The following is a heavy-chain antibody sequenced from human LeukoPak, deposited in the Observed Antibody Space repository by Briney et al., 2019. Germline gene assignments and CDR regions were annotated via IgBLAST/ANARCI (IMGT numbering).Heavy chain of an antibody. V-gene: IGHV4-34*01. CDR3: AGAVAGYFDY. D-gene: IGHD6-19*01. J-gene: IGHJ4*02. CDR2: INHSGST. CDR1: GGSFSGYY. Sequence: SETLSLTCAVYGGSFSGYYRSWIRQPPGKGLEWIGEINHSGSTNYNPSLKSRVTISVDTSKNQFSLKLSSVTAADTAVYYCAGAVAGYFDYWGQGTLVTVSS.